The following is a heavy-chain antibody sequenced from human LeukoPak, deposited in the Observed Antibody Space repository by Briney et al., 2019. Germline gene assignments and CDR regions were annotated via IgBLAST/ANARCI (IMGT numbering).Heavy chain of an antibody. CDR2: ISGSCNRT. D-gene: IGHD4-17*01. CDR1: GFTFDNYA. J-gene: IGHJ4*02. V-gene: IGHV3-23*01. CDR3: AKDRHDYGDYDGDYFDY. Sequence: GGSLRLSCAASGFTFDNYALGWVRQAPGKGLVWVSGISGSCNRTYYADSVKGRFTISRDNSKNTLYLQMNSLRAEDTAVYYCAKDRHDYGDYDGDYFDYWGEGTLVTVSS.